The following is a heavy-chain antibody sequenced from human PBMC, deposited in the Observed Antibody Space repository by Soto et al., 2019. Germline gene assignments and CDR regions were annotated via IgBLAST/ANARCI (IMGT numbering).Heavy chain of an antibody. CDR3: ARGGYCTSNSCSDAFDI. V-gene: IGHV1-3*01. CDR2: INAGNGNT. Sequence: ASVKVSCKASGYTFTSYAMHWVRQAPGQRLEWMGWINAGNGNTKYSQKFQGRVTITRDTSASTAYMELSSLRSEDTAVYYCARGGYCTSNSCSDAFDIWGQGTMVTVS. D-gene: IGHD2-2*01. J-gene: IGHJ3*02. CDR1: GYTFTSYA.